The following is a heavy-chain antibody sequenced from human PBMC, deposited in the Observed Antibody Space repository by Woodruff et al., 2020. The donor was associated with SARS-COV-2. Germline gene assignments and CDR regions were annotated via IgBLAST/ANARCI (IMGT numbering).Heavy chain of an antibody. CDR3: VTTTVTTYWYFDL. D-gene: IGHD4-17*01. J-gene: IGHJ2*01. CDR2: INSDGSTT. V-gene: IGHV3-74*01. Sequence: LVWVSRINSDGSTTSYADSVRGRFTISRDNAKNTLYLQMNSLRADDTAVYYCVTTTVTTYWYFDLWGRGT.